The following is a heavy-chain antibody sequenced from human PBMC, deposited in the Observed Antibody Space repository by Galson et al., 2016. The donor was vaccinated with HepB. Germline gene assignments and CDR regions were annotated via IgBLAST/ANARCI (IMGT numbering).Heavy chain of an antibody. V-gene: IGHV3-23*01. CDR3: AKCPPGTRGSLDS. J-gene: IGHJ4*02. CDR2: ITSGGTT. D-gene: IGHD1-14*01. CDR1: GFTFSTYN. Sequence: SLRLSCAASGFTFSTYNMNWVRLAPGKGLEWVSGITSGGTTYYADSVKGRFTISRDNSKNTLYLQMNSLRADDTAVYYCAKCPPGTRGSLDSWGQGTLVTVSS.